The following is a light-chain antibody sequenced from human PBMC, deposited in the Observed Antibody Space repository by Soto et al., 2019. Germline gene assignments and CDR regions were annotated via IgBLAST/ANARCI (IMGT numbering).Light chain of an antibody. Sequence: DIQMTQSPCSLSASFVYQFTITCRASHTIMTYLNWYQLKPGKPPRLLIYAASSLQSGVPSRFSGSGSGTDFTLTISSLQPDDFATYYCQQYNSFYTFGQGTKVDIK. CDR1: HTIMTY. J-gene: IGKJ2*01. CDR2: AAS. CDR3: QQYNSFYT. V-gene: IGKV1-39*01.